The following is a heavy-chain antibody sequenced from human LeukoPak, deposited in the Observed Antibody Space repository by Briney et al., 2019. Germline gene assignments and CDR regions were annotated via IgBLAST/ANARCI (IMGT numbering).Heavy chain of an antibody. D-gene: IGHD3-10*01. CDR2: ISGYNGQT. CDR1: DDSFTPYG. Sequence: ASVKVSCKASDDSFTPYGFTWVRQAPGQGLEYVGWISGYNGQTRYAQHLQDRVTMTIDKSTNTAYLELRSLRSDDTAVYYCAGDYYGSGSPLNWCDPWGQGTLVTVSS. J-gene: IGHJ5*02. V-gene: IGHV1-18*01. CDR3: AGDYYGSGSPLNWCDP.